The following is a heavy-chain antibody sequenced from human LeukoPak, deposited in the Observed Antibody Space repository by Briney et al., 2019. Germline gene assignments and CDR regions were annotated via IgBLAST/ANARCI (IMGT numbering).Heavy chain of an antibody. D-gene: IGHD3-3*01. Sequence: GGSLRLSCAASGFIFSGHVMHWVRQAPGKGLEWVAVISHDGGEKYSAASVKGRFTISRDNSKNTLYLQMNSLKVEDTAVYYCARRMSRISTSMDVWGQGTTVTVSS. J-gene: IGHJ6*02. V-gene: IGHV3-30*14. CDR3: ARRMSRISTSMDV. CDR2: ISHDGGEK. CDR1: GFIFSGHV.